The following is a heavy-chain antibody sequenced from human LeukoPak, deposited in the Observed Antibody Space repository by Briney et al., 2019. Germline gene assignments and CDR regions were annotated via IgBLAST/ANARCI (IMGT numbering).Heavy chain of an antibody. V-gene: IGHV4-59*08. Sequence: SETLSLTCSLPSGSTGTYYWSWVPQPPGKGLEWMGYISYTGTTVYNASLKGRLTLSIDTSKNPFSLSLNSVTAADTAFYYCAGRNIDPSGWYGNCFDPWGRRTEVSVS. CDR3: AGRNIDPSGWYGNCFDP. D-gene: IGHD6-19*01. CDR1: SGSTGTYY. CDR2: ISYTGTT. J-gene: IGHJ5*02.